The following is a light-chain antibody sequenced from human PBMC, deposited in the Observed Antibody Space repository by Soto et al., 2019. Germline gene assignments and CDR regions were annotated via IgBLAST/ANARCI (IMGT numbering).Light chain of an antibody. Sequence: SYELTQPPSVSVAPGKTARITCGGNNIGSKSVHWYQQKPGQAPVLVIYYDSDRPSGIPERFSGSNSGNTATLTISRVEAGDEADYSCQVWDSSSDHSYVIFGGGTKVTVL. CDR2: YDS. CDR3: QVWDSSSDHSYVI. J-gene: IGLJ2*01. CDR1: NIGSKS. V-gene: IGLV3-21*04.